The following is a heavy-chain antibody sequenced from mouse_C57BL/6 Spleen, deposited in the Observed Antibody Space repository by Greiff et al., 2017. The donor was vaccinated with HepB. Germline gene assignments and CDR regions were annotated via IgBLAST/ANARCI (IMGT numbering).Heavy chain of an antibody. CDR3: ARIDYDVWYFDV. CDR1: GYTFTSYG. J-gene: IGHJ1*03. CDR2: IYPRSGNT. V-gene: IGHV1-81*01. Sequence: VQLQQSGAELARPGASVKLSCKASGYTFTSYGISWVKQRTGQGLEWIGEIYPRSGNTYYNEKFKGKATLTADKSSSTAYMELRSLTSEDSAVYFCARIDYDVWYFDVWGTGTPVTVSS. D-gene: IGHD2-4*01.